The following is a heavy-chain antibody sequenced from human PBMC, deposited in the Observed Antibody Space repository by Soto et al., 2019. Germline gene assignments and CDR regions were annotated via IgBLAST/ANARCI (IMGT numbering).Heavy chain of an antibody. CDR3: AKRRRAPLEYGDPFNY. CDR2: ISYDGSNK. CDR1: GFTFSSYA. Sequence: GGSLRLSCAASGFTFSSYAMHWVRQAPGKGLEWVAVISYDGSNKYYADSVKGRFTISRDNSKNTLYLQMNSLRAEDTAVYYCAKRRRAPLEYGDPFNYWGQGTLVTVSS. V-gene: IGHV3-30-3*02. J-gene: IGHJ4*02. D-gene: IGHD4-17*01.